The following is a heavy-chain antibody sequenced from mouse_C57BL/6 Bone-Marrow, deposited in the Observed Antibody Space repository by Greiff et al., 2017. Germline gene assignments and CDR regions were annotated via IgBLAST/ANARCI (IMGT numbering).Heavy chain of an antibody. D-gene: IGHD2-2*01. CDR1: GFNIKDDY. V-gene: IGHV14-4*01. J-gene: IGHJ4*01. CDR3: TTRWLQRPLYAMDY. Sequence: EVQLQQSGAELVRPGASVKLSCTASGFNIKDDYMHWVKQRPEQGLEWIGWIDPENGDTEYASKFQGKATITADTSSNTAYLQLSSLTSEDTAVYYCTTRWLQRPLYAMDYWGQGSSVTVSS. CDR2: IDPENGDT.